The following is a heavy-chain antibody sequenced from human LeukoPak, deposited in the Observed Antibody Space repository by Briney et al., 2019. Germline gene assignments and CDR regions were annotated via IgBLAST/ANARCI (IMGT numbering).Heavy chain of an antibody. D-gene: IGHD3-22*01. CDR3: ARAASIIVVGNDAFDI. Sequence: GGSLRLSCAASGFTFSSYAMSWVRQAPGKGLEWVSSISSSSSYIYYADSVKGRFTISRDNAKNSLDLQMNSLRAEDTAVYYCARAASIIVVGNDAFDIWGQGTMVTVSS. J-gene: IGHJ3*02. V-gene: IGHV3-21*01. CDR2: ISSSSSYI. CDR1: GFTFSSYA.